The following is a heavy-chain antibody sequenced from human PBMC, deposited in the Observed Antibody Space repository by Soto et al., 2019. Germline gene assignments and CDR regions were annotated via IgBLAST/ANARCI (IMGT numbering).Heavy chain of an antibody. V-gene: IGHV3-7*05. D-gene: IGHD3-10*01. J-gene: IGHJ4*02. CDR2: IKRDGSEK. CDR1: GFTFSDYW. CDR3: AASMGRGGNAY. Sequence: EVQLVESGGGLVQPGGSLRLSCAASGFTFSDYWMSWVRQAPGKGLECVANIKRDGSEKYYVDPVKGRFTISRDNAKNTLYLKMNNLRAEDRAVYYCAASMGRGGNAYWGQGTLVTVSS.